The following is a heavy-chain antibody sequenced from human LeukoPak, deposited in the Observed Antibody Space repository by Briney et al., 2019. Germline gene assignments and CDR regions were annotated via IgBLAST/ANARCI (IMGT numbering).Heavy chain of an antibody. V-gene: IGHV3-23*01. CDR1: GFTFSAYD. CDR2: IGRSGST. D-gene: IGHD2-21*01. J-gene: IGHJ3*02. Sequence: LPGGSPRLSCAASGFTFSAYDMQWVRQAPGKGLEWVSGIGRSGSTYYTDSVKGRFTISRDNSKDTLYLQMNSLRAEDTAVCYCARGESFAFANWGQGTMVTVSS. CDR3: ARGESFAFAN.